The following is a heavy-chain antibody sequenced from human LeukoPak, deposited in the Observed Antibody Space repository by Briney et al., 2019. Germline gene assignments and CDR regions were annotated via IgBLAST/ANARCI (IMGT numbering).Heavy chain of an antibody. Sequence: GGSLRLSCAASGFTFSSYAMPWVRQAPGKGLEWVAVISYDGSNKYYVDSVKGRFTISRDNSKNTLYLQMNSLRAEDTAVYYCARGYDSSGYYHDYWGQGTLVTVSS. J-gene: IGHJ4*02. CDR2: ISYDGSNK. CDR1: GFTFSSYA. D-gene: IGHD3-22*01. V-gene: IGHV3-30-3*01. CDR3: ARGYDSSGYYHDY.